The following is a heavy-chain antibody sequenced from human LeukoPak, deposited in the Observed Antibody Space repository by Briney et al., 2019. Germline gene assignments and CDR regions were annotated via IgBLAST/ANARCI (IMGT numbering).Heavy chain of an antibody. D-gene: IGHD3-3*01. CDR1: GNTLRELP. CDR2: FDPENAEI. V-gene: IGHV1-24*01. CDR3: ATRGSDFWSGFDY. Sequence: ASVKVSCKLSGNTLRELPIQWVRQAGGKGLEWMAGFDPENAEIVYAQKFQGRVTMTEDTSTNTAYKELTSLTSDDTALYYCATRGSDFWSGFDYWGQGTKVTVSS. J-gene: IGHJ4*02.